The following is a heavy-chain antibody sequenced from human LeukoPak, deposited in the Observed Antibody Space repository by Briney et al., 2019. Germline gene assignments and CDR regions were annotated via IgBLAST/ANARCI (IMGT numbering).Heavy chain of an antibody. J-gene: IGHJ4*02. Sequence: WETLSLTCTVSGGCMSSSNYYWGWIRQPPGEGLEWFGSIYYSMSTYYNPSHKSRVTISVDTSKNQFALKLSSVTAADTAVYYCARQLYSYGAYFDYWGQGTLVTVSS. D-gene: IGHD5-18*01. CDR3: ARQLYSYGAYFDY. V-gene: IGHV4-39*01. CDR2: IYYSMST. CDR1: GGCMSSSNYY.